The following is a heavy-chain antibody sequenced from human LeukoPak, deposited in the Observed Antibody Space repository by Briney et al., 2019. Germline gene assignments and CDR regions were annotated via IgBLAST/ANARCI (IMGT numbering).Heavy chain of an antibody. D-gene: IGHD3-10*01. CDR2: INSDGSTT. J-gene: IGHJ4*02. V-gene: IGHV3-74*01. CDR1: GFTFSSYW. CDR3: ARGGFRAYYCDS. Sequence: GGFLRLSCAASGFTFSSYWMHWVRQAPGKGLVWVSRINSDGSTTNYADSVKGRFTISRDNAKNTLYLQMNSLRAEDTAVYYCARGGFRAYYCDSWGQGTLVTVSS.